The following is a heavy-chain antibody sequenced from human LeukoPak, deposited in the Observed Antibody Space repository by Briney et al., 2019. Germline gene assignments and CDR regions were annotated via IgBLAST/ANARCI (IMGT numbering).Heavy chain of an antibody. J-gene: IGHJ6*03. Sequence: ASVKVSCKASGYTFTSYYMHWVRQAPGQGLQWMGFINPSGGSTSYAQKLQGRVTMTRDMSTSTVYMELSSLRSEDTAVYYCARGGFDSSGWYKNHWYYYYYMDVWGKGTTVTTSS. CDR2: INPSGGST. CDR1: GYTFTSYY. CDR3: ARGGFDSSGWYKNHWYYYYYMDV. D-gene: IGHD6-19*01. V-gene: IGHV1-46*04.